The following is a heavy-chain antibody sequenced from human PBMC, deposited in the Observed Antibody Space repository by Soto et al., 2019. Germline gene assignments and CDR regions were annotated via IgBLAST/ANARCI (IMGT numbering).Heavy chain of an antibody. Sequence: SYAVHWFRKAPGKGLEWVAVISYDGSNKYYADSVKGRFTISRDNSKNTLYLQMNSLRAEDTAVYYCAREYIVVAHGMDVWGQGTTVTVSS. CDR3: AREYIVVAHGMDV. D-gene: IGHD2-2*01. J-gene: IGHJ6*02. CDR2: ISYDGSNK. V-gene: IGHV3-30-3*01. CDR1: SYA.